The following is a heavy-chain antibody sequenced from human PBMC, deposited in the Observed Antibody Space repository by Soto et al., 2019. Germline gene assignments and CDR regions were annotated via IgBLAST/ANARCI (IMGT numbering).Heavy chain of an antibody. CDR2: ISGSGGST. CDR3: AKDQGSSWYDIES. V-gene: IGHV3-23*01. D-gene: IGHD6-13*01. CDR1: GFTFSNYA. J-gene: IGHJ5*02. Sequence: EVQLLESGGGLVQPGGYLRLSCAASGFTFSNYAVTWVRQAPGKGLEWVSTISGSGGSTYYADSVKGRFTISRDNSKNTLDLQMNSLRAEDTAVYYCAKDQGSSWYDIESWGQGTLVTGSS.